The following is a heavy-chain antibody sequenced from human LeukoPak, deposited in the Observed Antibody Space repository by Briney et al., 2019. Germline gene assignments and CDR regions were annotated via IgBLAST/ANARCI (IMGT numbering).Heavy chain of an antibody. D-gene: IGHD3-10*01. CDR1: GGTFSSYA. V-gene: IGHV1-69*01. CDR2: IIPIFGTA. Sequence: SVKVSCKASGGTFSSYAISWVRQAPGQGLEWMGGIIPIFGTANYAQKFQGRVTITADESTSTAYMELSSLRSEDTAVYYCVYGSGSYHYFDYWGQGTLVTVSS. J-gene: IGHJ4*02. CDR3: VYGSGSYHYFDY.